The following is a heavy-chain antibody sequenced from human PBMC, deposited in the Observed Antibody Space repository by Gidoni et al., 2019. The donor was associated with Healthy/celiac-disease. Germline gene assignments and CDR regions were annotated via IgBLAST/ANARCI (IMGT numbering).Heavy chain of an antibody. D-gene: IGHD3-22*01. Sequence: QVQLQQWGAGLLKPSETLSLTCAVYGGSFSGYYWSWIRQPPGKGLEWIGEINHSGSTNYNPSLKSRVTISVDTSKNHFSLKLSSVTAADTALYYCARGGVGYYYFYWFDPWGQGTLVTVSS. CDR1: GGSFSGYY. J-gene: IGHJ5*02. CDR3: ARGGVGYYYFYWFDP. CDR2: INHSGST. V-gene: IGHV4-34*01.